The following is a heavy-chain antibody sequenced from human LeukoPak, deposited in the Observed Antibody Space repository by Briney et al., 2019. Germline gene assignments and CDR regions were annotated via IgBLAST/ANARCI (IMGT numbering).Heavy chain of an antibody. D-gene: IGHD2-21*02. V-gene: IGHV4-59*08. CDR1: GGSISGDS. Sequence: SETLSLTCSVSGGSISGDSWTWIRQPPGKGLEWIGFISYTGYTNYYNPSLKSRVTMSVDTSMNQFSLKLSSVTAADTAVYYCARLGNCGNDCYAADYWGQGTLVTVSS. CDR2: ISYTGYT. CDR3: ARLGNCGNDCYAADY. J-gene: IGHJ4*02.